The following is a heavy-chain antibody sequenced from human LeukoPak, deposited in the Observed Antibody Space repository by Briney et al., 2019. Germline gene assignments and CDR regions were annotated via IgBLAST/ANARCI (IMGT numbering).Heavy chain of an antibody. J-gene: IGHJ4*02. CDR3: TTDIVLMVYAIATHDY. Sequence: PGGSLRLSCAASGFTFSNAWMSWVRQAPGKGLEWVGRIKSKTDGGTTDYAAPVKGRFTISGDDSKNTLYLQMNSLKTEDTAVYYCTTDIVLMVYAIATHDYWGQGTLVTVSS. D-gene: IGHD2-8*01. V-gene: IGHV3-15*01. CDR2: IKSKTDGGTT. CDR1: GFTFSNAW.